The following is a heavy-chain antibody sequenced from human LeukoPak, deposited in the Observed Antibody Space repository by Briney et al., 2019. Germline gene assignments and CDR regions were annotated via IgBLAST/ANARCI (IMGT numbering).Heavy chain of an antibody. J-gene: IGHJ4*02. CDR1: TYSISSGYY. CDR3: AREAGPRKGSGSQPFDY. CDR2: IYHSGST. Sequence: PSETLSLTCTVSTYSISSGYYWGWIRQPPGKGLEWIGYIYHSGSTNYNPSLKSRVTISVDKSKNQFSLKLSSVTAADTAVYYCAREAGPRKGSGSQPFDYWGQGTLVTVSS. V-gene: IGHV4-38-2*02. D-gene: IGHD3-10*01.